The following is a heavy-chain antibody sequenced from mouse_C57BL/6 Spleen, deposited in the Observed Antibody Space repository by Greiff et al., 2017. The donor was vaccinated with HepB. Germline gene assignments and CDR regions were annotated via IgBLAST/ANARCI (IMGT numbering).Heavy chain of an antibody. CDR3: ARGTTVVAPY. V-gene: IGHV3-6*01. CDR2: ISYDGSN. CDR1: GYSITSGYY. J-gene: IGHJ4*01. D-gene: IGHD1-1*01. Sequence: EVQLKESGPGLVKPSQSLSLTCSVTGYSITSGYYWNWIRQFPGNKLEWMGYISYDGSNNYNPSLKNRISITRDTSKNQFFLKLNSVTTEDTATYYCARGTTVVAPYWGQGTSVTVSS.